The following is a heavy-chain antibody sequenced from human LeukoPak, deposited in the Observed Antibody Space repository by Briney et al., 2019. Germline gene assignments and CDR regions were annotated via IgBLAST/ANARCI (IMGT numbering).Heavy chain of an antibody. CDR1: GFTFDDYG. Sequence: TGGSLRLSCAASGFTFDDYGMSWVRQAPGKGVEWVSGINWNGDSTDYADSVKGRFTISRDNARNSLYVQMNSLRAEDTALYYCARGPLTGSMLGDFDYWGQGTLVTVSS. V-gene: IGHV3-20*04. D-gene: IGHD7-27*01. J-gene: IGHJ4*02. CDR3: ARGPLTGSMLGDFDY. CDR2: INWNGDST.